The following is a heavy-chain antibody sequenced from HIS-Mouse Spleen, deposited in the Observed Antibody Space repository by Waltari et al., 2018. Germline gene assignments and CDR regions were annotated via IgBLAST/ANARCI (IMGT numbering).Heavy chain of an antibody. CDR3: ARAIPYSSSWYDWYFDL. J-gene: IGHJ2*01. CDR2: IYYSGSP. D-gene: IGHD6-13*01. CDR1: GGSISSSSYY. Sequence: QLQLQESGPGLVKPSETLSLTCTVSGGSISSSSYYWGWIRQPPGRGLGLIGSIYYSGSPYYTPALKRRVTLSVDTSKNKFSLKLSTVTAADTAVYYCARAIPYSSSWYDWYFDLWGRGTLVTVSS. V-gene: IGHV4-39*07.